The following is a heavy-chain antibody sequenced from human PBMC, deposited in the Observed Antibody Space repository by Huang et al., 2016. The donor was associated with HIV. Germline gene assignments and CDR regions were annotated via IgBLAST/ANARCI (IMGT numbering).Heavy chain of an antibody. CDR2: IFGSGGTT. CDR3: AKGYPLNYFDY. V-gene: IGHV3-23*01. Sequence: EVQLLESGGGLVQPGGSLRLSCAASGVTLSNSDIDMSWVRQGPGKGRGWVSSIFGSGGTTYYADSVKGRFTISRDTSKNTLFLQMNSLRAEDTAVYYCAKGYPLNYFDYWGQGTLVTVSS. D-gene: IGHD5-18*01. J-gene: IGHJ4*02. CDR1: GVTLSNSD.